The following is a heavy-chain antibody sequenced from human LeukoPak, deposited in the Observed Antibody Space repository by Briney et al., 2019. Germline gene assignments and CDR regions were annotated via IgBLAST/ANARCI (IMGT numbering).Heavy chain of an antibody. V-gene: IGHV4-59*08. D-gene: IGHD1-26*01. CDR1: GGPISSYY. Sequence: SETLSLTCTVSGGPISSYYWSWIRQPPGKGLEWIGYIYYSGSTNYNPSLKSRVTISVDTSKNQFSLKLSSVTAADTAVYYCARHAAWDGKTDYYLDYWGQGTLVTVSS. J-gene: IGHJ4*02. CDR2: IYYSGST. CDR3: ARHAAWDGKTDYYLDY.